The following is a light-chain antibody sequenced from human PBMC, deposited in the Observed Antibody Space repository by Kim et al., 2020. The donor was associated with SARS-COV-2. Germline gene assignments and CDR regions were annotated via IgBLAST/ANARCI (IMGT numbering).Light chain of an antibody. J-gene: IGKJ2*01. CDR3: MQALQTPYT. V-gene: IGKV2-28*01. CDR1: QSLLHSNGYNY. CDR2: LSS. Sequence: EPASISCRSNQSLLHSNGYNYLDWYLQKPGQSPQVLIYLSSSRASGVRDRFSGSGSGTDFTLKISRVEAEDVGVYFCMQALQTPYTFGQGTKLE.